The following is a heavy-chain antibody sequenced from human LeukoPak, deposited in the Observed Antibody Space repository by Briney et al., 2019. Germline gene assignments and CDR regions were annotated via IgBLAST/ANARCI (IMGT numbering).Heavy chain of an antibody. D-gene: IGHD1-26*01. Sequence: GGSLRLSCAASGFSFSNYWMSWVRQAPGKGLEWVADIKEDGSERYYVDSVKGRLTISRDNAKNSLYLQMNSLRAEDTAVYYCARDIGDSWGQGTLVTVSS. J-gene: IGHJ4*02. CDR2: IKEDGSER. CDR3: ARDIGDS. V-gene: IGHV3-7*01. CDR1: GFSFSNYW.